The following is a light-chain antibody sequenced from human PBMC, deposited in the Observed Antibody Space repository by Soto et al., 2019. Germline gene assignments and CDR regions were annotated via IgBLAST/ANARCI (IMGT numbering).Light chain of an antibody. CDR3: QQYNNWPRA. CDR1: QSVSSN. J-gene: IGKJ1*01. Sequence: EIVMTQSPATLSVSPGERATLSCRASQSVSSNFAWYQQKPGQAPRLLIYGASTRATGIPARFSGSGSGTEFTLTISSLQSEDFAVYYCQQYNNWPRAFGQGTKVEIQ. V-gene: IGKV3-15*01. CDR2: GAS.